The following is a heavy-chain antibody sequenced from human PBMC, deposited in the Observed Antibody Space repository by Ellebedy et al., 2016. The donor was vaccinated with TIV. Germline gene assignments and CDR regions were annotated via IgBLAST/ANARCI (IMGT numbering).Heavy chain of an antibody. Sequence: AASVKVSCKASGYTFTSLDINWVRQATGQGLEWMGWMNPNSGDTGYAQKFQGRVTMTRDTSTSTVYMELSSLSSEDTAVYYCARASGDDWGQGTQVTVSS. J-gene: IGHJ4*02. CDR3: ARASGDD. CDR2: MNPNSGDT. D-gene: IGHD3-3*01. V-gene: IGHV1-8*01. CDR1: GYTFTSLD.